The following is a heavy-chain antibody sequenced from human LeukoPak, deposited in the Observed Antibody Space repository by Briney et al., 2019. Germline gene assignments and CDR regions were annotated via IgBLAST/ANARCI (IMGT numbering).Heavy chain of an antibody. CDR3: ASTGVTTGY. CDR2: INPNSGGT. V-gene: IGHV1-2*06. Sequence: EWMGRINPNSGGTNYAQKFQGRVTMTRDTSISTAYMELSRLRSDDTAVYYCASTGVTTGYWGQGTLVTVSS. J-gene: IGHJ4*02. D-gene: IGHD4-17*01.